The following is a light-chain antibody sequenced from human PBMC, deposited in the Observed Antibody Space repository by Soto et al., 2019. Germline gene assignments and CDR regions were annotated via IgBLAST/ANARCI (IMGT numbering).Light chain of an antibody. CDR3: HQRRDWPRT. J-gene: IGKJ1*01. Sequence: EIVLTQSPATLSLSPGERATLSCRASQSVSTYLVWYQQKPGQAPRLLIHDVFNRATGIPARFSGSGSGTDFTLTISSLGPEDFAVYYCHQRRDWPRTFGQGTKVEIK. CDR2: DVF. CDR1: QSVSTY. V-gene: IGKV3-11*01.